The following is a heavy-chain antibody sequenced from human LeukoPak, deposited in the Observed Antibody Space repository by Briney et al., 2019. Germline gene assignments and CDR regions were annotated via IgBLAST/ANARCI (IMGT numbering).Heavy chain of an antibody. CDR1: GGSISSGGYY. J-gene: IGHJ4*02. D-gene: IGHD3-22*01. CDR2: IYHSGST. Sequence: PSETLSLTCTVSGGSISSGGYYWSWIRLPPGKGLEWIGYIYHSGSTYYNPSLKSRVTISVDRSKNQFSLKLSSVTAADTAVYCCARDDSTRWLDYWGQGTLVTVSS. CDR3: ARDDSTRWLDY. V-gene: IGHV4-30-2*01.